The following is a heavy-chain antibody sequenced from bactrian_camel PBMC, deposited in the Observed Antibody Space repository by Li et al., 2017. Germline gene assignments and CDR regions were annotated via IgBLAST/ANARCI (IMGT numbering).Heavy chain of an antibody. D-gene: IGHD3*01. Sequence: HVQLVESGGGSVQAGGSLRLSCTVSGTPFSKGYCMGWFRQASGKEREGVATIDSDGSTVYADSVKGRFTISQDKAKDTLYLQMNNLSPEDTAMYYCAAFGVDCYVGVLSYRADFSYWGQGTQVTVS. CDR1: GTPFSKGYC. J-gene: IGHJ6*01. CDR2: IDSDGST. V-gene: IGHV3S55*01. CDR3: AAFGVDCYVGVLSYRADFSY.